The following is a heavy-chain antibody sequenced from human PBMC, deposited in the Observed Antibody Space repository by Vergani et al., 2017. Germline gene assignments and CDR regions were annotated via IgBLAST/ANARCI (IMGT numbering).Heavy chain of an antibody. Sequence: QVQLQESGPGLVKPSETLSLTCTVSGGSMSSYYWSWIRQPPGKGLEWIGYIYYSGSTNYNPSLKSRVTISVDTSKNQFSLKLSSVTAAETAVYYCARWGRDGAFDIWGQGTMVTGSS. CDR3: ARWGRDGAFDI. CDR2: IYYSGST. J-gene: IGHJ3*02. V-gene: IGHV4-59*01. D-gene: IGHD7-27*01. CDR1: GGSMSSYY.